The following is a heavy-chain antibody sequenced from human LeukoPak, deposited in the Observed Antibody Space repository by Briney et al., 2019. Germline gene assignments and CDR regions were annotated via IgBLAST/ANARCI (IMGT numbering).Heavy chain of an antibody. CDR1: GGAFSSSA. CDR3: AIGHGGNAPMDY. D-gene: IGHD4-23*01. V-gene: IGHV1-69*13. Sequence: GASVKVSCKASGGAFSSSAITWVRQARGQGLEWMGGIIPLFGTANYAQKFRGRVTFTADGPTTTAYMDLSSLTSDDTAVYYCAIGHGGNAPMDYWGQGTLDTVSS. CDR2: IIPLFGTA. J-gene: IGHJ4*02.